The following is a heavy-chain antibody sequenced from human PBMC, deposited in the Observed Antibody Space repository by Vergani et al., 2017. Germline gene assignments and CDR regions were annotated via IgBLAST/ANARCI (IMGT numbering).Heavy chain of an antibody. J-gene: IGHJ4*02. Sequence: QVQLVQSGAEVKKPGSSVKVSCKASGGTFSSSAINWVRQAPGQGLEWMGGIIPIFDTADYAQKFQGRLTITADKSTSTTYMERSSLRSDDAAVYYCAGDLPPGDWGEGTMVTVSS. CDR2: IIPIFDTA. V-gene: IGHV1-69*06. CDR1: GGTFSSSA. CDR3: AGDLPPGD.